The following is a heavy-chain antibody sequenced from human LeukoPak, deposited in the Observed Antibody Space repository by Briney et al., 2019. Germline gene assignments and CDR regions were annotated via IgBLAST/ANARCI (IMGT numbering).Heavy chain of an antibody. V-gene: IGHV1-69*13. CDR1: GGTFSSYA. CDR3: ARDQYCSSTSCYAAGYYYGMDV. J-gene: IGHJ6*02. Sequence: SVRVSCKASGGTFSSYAISWVRQAPGQGLEWMGGIIPIFGTANYAQKFQGRVTITADESTSTAYMELSSLRSEDTAVYYCARDQYCSSTSCYAAGYYYGMDVWGQGTTVTVSS. CDR2: IIPIFGTA. D-gene: IGHD2-2*01.